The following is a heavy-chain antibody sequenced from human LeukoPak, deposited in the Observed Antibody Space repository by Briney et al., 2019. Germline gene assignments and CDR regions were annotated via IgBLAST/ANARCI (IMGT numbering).Heavy chain of an antibody. J-gene: IGHJ4*02. Sequence: SETLSLTCTVSGGSISSSSYYWGWIRQPPGKGLEWIASMSYSGTTYYNPSLKSRVTISVDASKNQFSLKLSSVTAADTAVYFCARSGYSFLVDSWGQGTLVTVSA. V-gene: IGHV4-39*01. CDR2: MSYSGTT. D-gene: IGHD5-18*01. CDR3: ARSGYSFLVDS. CDR1: GGSISSSSYY.